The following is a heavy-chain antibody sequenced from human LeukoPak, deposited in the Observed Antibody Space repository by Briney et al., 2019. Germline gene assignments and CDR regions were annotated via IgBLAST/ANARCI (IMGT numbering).Heavy chain of an antibody. V-gene: IGHV3-20*04. CDR1: GFAFDEHG. Sequence: GSGGSLRLSCTASGFAFDEHGMSWVRQVPGKGVEWVSGINWSGGSTGYADPLRGRFTISRDNAKNSLYLQMDSLRAEDTALYYCARAPITSPFYFDYWGQGTLVTVSS. D-gene: IGHD2-2*01. J-gene: IGHJ4*02. CDR2: INWSGGST. CDR3: ARAPITSPFYFDY.